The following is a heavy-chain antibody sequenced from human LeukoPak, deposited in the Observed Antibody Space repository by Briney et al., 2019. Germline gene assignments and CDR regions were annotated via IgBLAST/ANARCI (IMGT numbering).Heavy chain of an antibody. CDR3: ARGIPGSVVVPAALYYFDY. V-gene: IGHV4-34*01. J-gene: IGHJ4*02. D-gene: IGHD2-2*01. CDR1: GGSFSGYY. CDR2: ISHSGST. Sequence: PSETLSLTCAVYGGSFSGYYWSWIRQPPGKGLEWIGEISHSGSTNYNPSLKSRVTISVDTSKNQFSLKLSSVTAADTAVYYCARGIPGSVVVPAALYYFDYWGQGTLVTVSS.